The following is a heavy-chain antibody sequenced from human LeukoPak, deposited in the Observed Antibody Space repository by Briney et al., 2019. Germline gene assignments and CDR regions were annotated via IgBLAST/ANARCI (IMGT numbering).Heavy chain of an antibody. CDR3: ARVSKGVLDY. D-gene: IGHD3-16*01. CDR1: GDSVSSNSAA. Sequence: SQTLSLACTISGDSVSSNSAAWHWIRQSPSRGLEWLGRTYYRSKWYNVYAVSVKSRVTINPDTSKNQFSLQLNSVTPEDTAVYYCARVSKGVLDYWGQGTLVTVSS. J-gene: IGHJ4*02. CDR2: TYYRSKWYN. V-gene: IGHV6-1*01.